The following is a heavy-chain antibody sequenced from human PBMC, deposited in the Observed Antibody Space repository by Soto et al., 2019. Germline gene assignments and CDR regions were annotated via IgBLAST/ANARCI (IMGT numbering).Heavy chain of an antibody. Sequence: SETLSLTCTVSGGSISSGGYYWSWIRQHPGKGLEWIGYIYYSGSTYYNPSLKSRVTISVDTSKNQFSLKLSSVTAADTAVYYCARGLGSFTAEYNWFDPWGQGTLVTV. D-gene: IGHD1-26*01. CDR2: IYYSGST. CDR3: ARGLGSFTAEYNWFDP. CDR1: GGSISSGGYY. J-gene: IGHJ5*02. V-gene: IGHV4-31*03.